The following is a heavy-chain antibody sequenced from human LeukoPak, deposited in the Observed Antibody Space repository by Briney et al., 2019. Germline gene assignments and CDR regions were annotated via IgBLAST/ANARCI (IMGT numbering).Heavy chain of an antibody. V-gene: IGHV3-30*02. D-gene: IGHD3-3*01. CDR3: AKGSKGVVFTRDHYMDV. J-gene: IGHJ6*03. CDR2: IRYDGSNK. CDR1: GFTFSSYG. Sequence: PGGSLRLSCAASGFTFSSYGMHWVRQGPGKGLEWVAFIRYDGSNKYYGDSVKGRFTISRGNSKNTLYLQMNSLRAEDTAVYYCAKGSKGVVFTRDHYMDVWGKGTTVTISS.